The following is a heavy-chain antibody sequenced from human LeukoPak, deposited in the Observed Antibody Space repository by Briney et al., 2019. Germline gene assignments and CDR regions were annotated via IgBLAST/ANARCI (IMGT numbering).Heavy chain of an antibody. J-gene: IGHJ4*02. CDR1: GYTLTELS. D-gene: IGHD3-10*01. Sequence: EASVKVSCKVSGYTLTELSMHWVRQAPGKGLEWMGGFDPEDGETIYAQKFQGRVTMTEDTSTDTAYMELSSLRSEDTAVYYCARGGMVRGVISGAPAAFDYWGQGTLVTVSS. CDR2: FDPEDGET. CDR3: ARGGMVRGVISGAPAAFDY. V-gene: IGHV1-24*01.